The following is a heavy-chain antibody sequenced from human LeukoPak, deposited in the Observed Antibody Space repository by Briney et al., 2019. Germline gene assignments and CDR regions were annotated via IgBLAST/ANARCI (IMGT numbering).Heavy chain of an antibody. J-gene: IGHJ4*02. Sequence: ASVKVSCKASGYTFTSYAMHWVRQAPGQRLEWMGWINAGNGNTIYSQKFQGRVTITADESTSTAYMELSSLRSEDTAVYYCAREGIQLWLLDYWGQGTLVTVSS. D-gene: IGHD5-18*01. V-gene: IGHV1-3*01. CDR1: GYTFTSYA. CDR2: INAGNGNT. CDR3: AREGIQLWLLDY.